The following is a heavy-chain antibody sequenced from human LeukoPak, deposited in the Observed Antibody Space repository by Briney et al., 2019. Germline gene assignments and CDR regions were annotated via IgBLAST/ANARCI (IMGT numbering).Heavy chain of an antibody. CDR2: ISSGSNHI. J-gene: IGHJ4*02. V-gene: IGHV3-11*06. CDR1: GYSFSDYY. CDR3: ARERRAGY. Sequence: PGGSLRLPCAASGYSFSDYYMIWIRQAPGKGLEWVSYISSGSNHIKYADSVEGRFTISRDNAKKSLYLQMNSLRAEDTAVYYCARERRAGYWGQGTLVTVSS.